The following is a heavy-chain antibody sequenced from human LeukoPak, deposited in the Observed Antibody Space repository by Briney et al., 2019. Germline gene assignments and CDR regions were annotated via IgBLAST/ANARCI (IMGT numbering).Heavy chain of an antibody. CDR1: GFTFSSYA. D-gene: IGHD5-12*01. Sequence: GRSLSLSCAASGFTFSSYAMHWVRQAPGKGLEWVALISYDGSNTYYADSVKGRFTISRDNSKNTLYLQMNSLRPEDTAVYYCARGSPSAGWIDYFHYWGQGSLVTVSS. CDR3: ARGSPSAGWIDYFHY. CDR2: ISYDGSNT. V-gene: IGHV3-30-3*01. J-gene: IGHJ4*02.